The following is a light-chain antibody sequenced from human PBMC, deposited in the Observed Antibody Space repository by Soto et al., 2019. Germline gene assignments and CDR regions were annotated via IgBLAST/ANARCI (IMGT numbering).Light chain of an antibody. CDR3: QQHHGPPFI. J-gene: IGKJ3*01. CDR2: DAA. V-gene: IGKV3-20*01. Sequence: EIVLTQSPGTLSLSPGERATLSCRASQSVPSNYLAWYQQKPGQAPRLLIHDAASRATGIPDRFSGSGSGTDFTLSISRLEPEDFAVYYCQQHHGPPFIFGPGTKVDIK. CDR1: QSVPSNY.